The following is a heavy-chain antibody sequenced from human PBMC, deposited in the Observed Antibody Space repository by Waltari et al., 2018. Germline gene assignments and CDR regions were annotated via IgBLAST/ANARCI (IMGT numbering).Heavy chain of an antibody. J-gene: IGHJ4*02. CDR1: GFTFSSYA. Sequence: EVQLLESGGGLVQPGGSLRLSCAASGFTFSSYAMSWVRQAPGKGLEWVSAIRGSGGRTYYADAVKGRFTISRDNSKNTLYLQMNSLRAEDTAVYYCASVVGATRGDYFDYWGQGTLVTVSS. CDR3: ASVVGATRGDYFDY. CDR2: IRGSGGRT. V-gene: IGHV3-23*01. D-gene: IGHD1-26*01.